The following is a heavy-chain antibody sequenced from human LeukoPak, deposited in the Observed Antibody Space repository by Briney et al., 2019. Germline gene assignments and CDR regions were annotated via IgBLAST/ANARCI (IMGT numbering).Heavy chain of an antibody. CDR1: GGSISSYC. CDR3: ARGVYIAAAQYAY. V-gene: IGHV4-59*01. CDR2: IYYSGTT. D-gene: IGHD6-13*01. Sequence: SETLSLTCTVSGGSISSYCWSWIRQPPGKGLEWIGYIYYSGTTNYNPSLKSRVTISVDTSKNQFSLKLSSVTAADTAVYYCARGVYIAAAQYAYWGQGTLVTVSS. J-gene: IGHJ4*02.